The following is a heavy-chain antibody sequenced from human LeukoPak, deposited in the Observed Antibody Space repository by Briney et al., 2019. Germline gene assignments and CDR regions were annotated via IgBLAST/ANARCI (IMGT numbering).Heavy chain of an antibody. Sequence: GGSLRLSCVASGFTFSSYWMHWVRQAPGQGLVWVSRINSGGSSTSYADSVKGRFTISRDNAKNTLYLQMNSLRAEDTAVYYCARAIKWLADAFDIWGQGTMVTVSS. J-gene: IGHJ3*02. CDR3: ARAIKWLADAFDI. D-gene: IGHD6-19*01. CDR2: INSGGSST. V-gene: IGHV3-74*01. CDR1: GFTFSSYW.